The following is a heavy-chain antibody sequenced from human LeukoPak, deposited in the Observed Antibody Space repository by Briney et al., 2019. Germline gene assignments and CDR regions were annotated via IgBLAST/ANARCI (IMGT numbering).Heavy chain of an antibody. CDR2: IYYSGNT. CDR3: ARIDWVFDY. V-gene: IGHV4-34*01. Sequence: SETLSLTCAVYGGSFSGYYWSWIRQPPGKGLEWIGSIYYSGNTYYNPSLKSRVTISVDTSKNQFSLKMTSVTAADTAVYYCARIDWVFDYWGQGTLVTVSS. D-gene: IGHD3-9*01. J-gene: IGHJ4*02. CDR1: GGSFSGYY.